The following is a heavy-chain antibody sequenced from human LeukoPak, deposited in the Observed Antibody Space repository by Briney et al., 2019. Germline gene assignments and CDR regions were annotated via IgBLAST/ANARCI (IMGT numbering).Heavy chain of an antibody. D-gene: IGHD5-12*01. CDR2: VFHTGST. Sequence: SETLSLTCAVSGGSIISNNWWSWVRQTPGKGLEWNGEVFHTGSTNYNPSLKSRVTILMDKSKNHFSLKLNSVTAADTAVYYCVRDGSPWGQGTLVTVSS. CDR3: VRDGSP. CDR1: GGSIISNNW. J-gene: IGHJ5*02. V-gene: IGHV4-4*02.